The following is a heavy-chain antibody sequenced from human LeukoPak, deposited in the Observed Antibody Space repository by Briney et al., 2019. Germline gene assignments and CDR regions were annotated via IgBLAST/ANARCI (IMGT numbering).Heavy chain of an antibody. CDR1: GFTFSSYA. Sequence: PGGSLRLSCAASGFTFSSYAMSWVRQAPGKGLEWVSGISGSGGSTYYADSVKGRFTISRDNSKNTLYLQMNSLRAEDTAIYYCAGDLKPSKIVVVISAFDCWGQGTLVTVSS. D-gene: IGHD3-22*01. J-gene: IGHJ4*02. V-gene: IGHV3-23*01. CDR3: AGDLKPSKIVVVISAFDC. CDR2: ISGSGGST.